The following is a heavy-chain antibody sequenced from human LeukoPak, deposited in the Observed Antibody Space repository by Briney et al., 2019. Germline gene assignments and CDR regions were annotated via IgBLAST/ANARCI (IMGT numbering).Heavy chain of an antibody. V-gene: IGHV3-30*04. CDR3: ANTVSSSWPKILDY. Sequence: GRSLRLSCAASGFTFSSYAMQWVRPAPGRGLEWVAVISYDGSNKYHADSVKGRLTISRDNSKNTLYLQMNSLRAEDTAVYYCANTVSSSWPKILDYWGQGTLVTVSS. CDR1: GFTFSSYA. CDR2: ISYDGSNK. D-gene: IGHD6-13*01. J-gene: IGHJ4*02.